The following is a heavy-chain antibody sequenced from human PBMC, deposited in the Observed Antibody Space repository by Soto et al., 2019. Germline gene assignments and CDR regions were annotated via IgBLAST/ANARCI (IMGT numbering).Heavy chain of an antibody. Sequence: LRLSCAASGFTFSSYWMSWVRQAPGKGLEWVANIKQDGSEKYYVDSVKGRFTISRDNAKNPLYLQMNSLRAEDTAVYYCARETNYGSGKNYYGMDVWGQGTTVTVSS. D-gene: IGHD3-10*01. J-gene: IGHJ6*02. CDR1: GFTFSSYW. V-gene: IGHV3-7*01. CDR2: IKQDGSEK. CDR3: ARETNYGSGKNYYGMDV.